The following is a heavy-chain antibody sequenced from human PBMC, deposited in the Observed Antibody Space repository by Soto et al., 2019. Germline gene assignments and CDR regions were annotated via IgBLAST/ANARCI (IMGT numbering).Heavy chain of an antibody. V-gene: IGHV3-30-3*01. CDR1: GFSFSSYA. CDR2: ISYDGSNE. CDR3: ARCSITIFGVVHYYGMDV. Sequence: VGSLRLSCAASGFSFSSYAMHWVRQAPGKGLEWVTLISYDGSNEYYADSVKGRFTISRDNAKNSLYLQMNSLRAEDTAVYYCARCSITIFGVVHYYGMDVWGQRTTVTVSS. J-gene: IGHJ6*02. D-gene: IGHD3-3*01.